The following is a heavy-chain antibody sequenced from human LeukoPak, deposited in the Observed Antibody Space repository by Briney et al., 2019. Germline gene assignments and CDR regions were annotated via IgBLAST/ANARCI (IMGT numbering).Heavy chain of an antibody. CDR3: ARAQQLDWFDP. D-gene: IGHD6-13*01. J-gene: IGHJ5*02. V-gene: IGHV1-8*03. Sequence: ASLKVSCKASGGTFTFGTAGVTWVRQATGQGLEWMGWMNPNSGNTGYAQKFQGRVTITRNTSISTAYMELSSLRSEDTAVYYCARAQQLDWFDPWGQGTLVTASS. CDR1: GGTFTFGTAG. CDR2: MNPNSGNT.